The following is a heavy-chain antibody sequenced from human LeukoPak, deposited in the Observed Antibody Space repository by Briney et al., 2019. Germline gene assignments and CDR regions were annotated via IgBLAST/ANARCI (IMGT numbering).Heavy chain of an antibody. CDR1: GGSFSGYY. V-gene: IGHV4-34*01. Sequence: PSETLSLTCAVYGGSFSGYYWSWIRQPPGKGLEWIGEINHSGSTNYNPSLKSRVTISVDTSKDQFSLKLSSVTAADTAVYYCARVGIFRNYYGSGSYPFDYWGQGTLVTVSS. CDR3: ARVGIFRNYYGSGSYPFDY. D-gene: IGHD3-10*01. J-gene: IGHJ4*02. CDR2: INHSGST.